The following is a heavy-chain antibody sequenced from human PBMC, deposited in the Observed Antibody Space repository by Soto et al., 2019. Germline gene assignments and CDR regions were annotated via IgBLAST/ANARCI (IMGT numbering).Heavy chain of an antibody. CDR1: GFTFSSYW. J-gene: IGHJ4*02. CDR3: ARGGVDSRQIDY. V-gene: IGHV3-7*01. Sequence: GGSLRLSCVASGFTFSSYWMNWVRQAPGKGLEWVANIKQDGSEKYYVDSVKGRFTISRDNAKNSQYLQMNSLNAEDTAVYYCARGGVDSRQIDYWGQGTLVTVSS. CDR2: IKQDGSEK. D-gene: IGHD3-22*01.